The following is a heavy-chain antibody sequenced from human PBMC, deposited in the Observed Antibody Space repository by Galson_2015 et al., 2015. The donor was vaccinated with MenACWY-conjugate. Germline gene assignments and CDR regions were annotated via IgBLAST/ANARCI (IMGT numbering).Heavy chain of an antibody. J-gene: IGHJ4*02. CDR2: IYHSGST. CDR3: AAVTDYDFWSGAIDY. D-gene: IGHD3-3*01. CDR1: GGSISSSNW. V-gene: IGHV4-4*02. Sequence: ETLSLTCAVSGGSISSSNWWSWVRQPPGKGLEWIGEIYHSGSTNYNPSLKSRVTISVDKSKNQFSLKLSSVTAADTAVYYCAAVTDYDFWSGAIDYWGQGTLVTVSS.